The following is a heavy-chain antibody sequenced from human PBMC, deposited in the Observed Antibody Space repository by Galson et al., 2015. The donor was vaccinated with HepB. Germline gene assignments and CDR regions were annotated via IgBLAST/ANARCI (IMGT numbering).Heavy chain of an antibody. CDR3: ARGGKRDGYNPRGDAFDI. J-gene: IGHJ3*02. Sequence: SLRLSCAASGFTFSSYSMNWVRQAPGKGLEWVSSISSSSSYIYYADSVKGRFTISRDNAKNSLYLQMNSLRAEDTAVYYCARGGKRDGYNPRGDAFDIWGQGTMVTVSS. CDR1: GFTFSSYS. V-gene: IGHV3-21*01. D-gene: IGHD5-24*01. CDR2: ISSSSSYI.